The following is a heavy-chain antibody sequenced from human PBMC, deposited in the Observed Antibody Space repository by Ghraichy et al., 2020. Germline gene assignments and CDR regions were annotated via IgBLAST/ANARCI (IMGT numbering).Heavy chain of an antibody. CDR3: ARDYDYRIRYYYYGMDV. Sequence: GGSLRLSCAASGFTFSDYYMSWIRQAPGKGLEWVSYISSSGSTIYYADSVKGRFTISRDNAKNSLYLQMNSLRAEDTAVYYCARDYDYRIRYYYYGMDVWGQGTTVTVSS. D-gene: IGHD4-11*01. CDR1: GFTFSDYY. J-gene: IGHJ6*02. V-gene: IGHV3-11*01. CDR2: ISSSGSTI.